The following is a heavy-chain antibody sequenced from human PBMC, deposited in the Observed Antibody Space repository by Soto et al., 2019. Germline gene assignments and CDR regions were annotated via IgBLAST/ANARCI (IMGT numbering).Heavy chain of an antibody. CDR2: INPNSGGT. CDR3: ARGRGRIGYCSSTSCKETYYYYMAV. V-gene: IGHV1-2*04. CDR1: GYTFTGYY. J-gene: IGHJ6*03. D-gene: IGHD2-2*01. Sequence: ASVKVSCKASGYTFTGYYMHWVRQAPGQGLEWMGWINPNSGGTNYAQKFQGWVTMTRDTSISTAYMELSRLRSDDTAVYYCARGRGRIGYCSSTSCKETYYYYMAVWGKGTTVTVSS.